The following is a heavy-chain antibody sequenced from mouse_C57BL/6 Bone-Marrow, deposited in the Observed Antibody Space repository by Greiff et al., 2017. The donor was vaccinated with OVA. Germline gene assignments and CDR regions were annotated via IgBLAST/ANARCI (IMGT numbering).Heavy chain of an antibody. Sequence: EVKLMESGGGLVKPGGSLKLSCAASGFTFSSYAMSWVRQTPEKRLEWVATISDGGRYTYYPDNVKGRFTISRDNANNNLYLQMSHLKSEDTAMYYCARDIPEGYWGQGTTLTVSS. CDR1: GFTFSSYA. CDR3: ARDIPEGY. CDR2: ISDGGRYT. J-gene: IGHJ2*01. V-gene: IGHV5-4*01.